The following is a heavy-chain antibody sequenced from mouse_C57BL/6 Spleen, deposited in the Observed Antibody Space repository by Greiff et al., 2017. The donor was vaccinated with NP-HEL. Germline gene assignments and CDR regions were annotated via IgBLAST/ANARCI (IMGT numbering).Heavy chain of an antibody. CDR3: ARHQNSNYGRDAMDC. V-gene: IGHV5-6*01. J-gene: IGHJ4*01. CDR1: GFTFSSYG. D-gene: IGHD2-5*01. CDR2: ISSGGSYT. Sequence: EVQRVESGGDLVKPGGSLKLSCAASGFTFSSYGMSWVRQTPDKRLEWVATISSGGSYTYYPDSVKGRFTISRDNAKNTLYLQMSSLKSEDTAMYYCARHQNSNYGRDAMDCWGQGTSVTVSS.